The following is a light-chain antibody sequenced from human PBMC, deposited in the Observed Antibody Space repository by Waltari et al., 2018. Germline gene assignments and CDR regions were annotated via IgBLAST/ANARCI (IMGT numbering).Light chain of an antibody. CDR1: PTVLYNSNNRNY. CDR3: HQYYSSPYT. CDR2: WAS. Sequence: DFVMTQSPASLALSLGERSTIHCKTSPTVLYNSNNRNYLTWYQQKPGQPPKLLFYWASTRESGVPDRFSASGSGTDFTLTISRLQPEDVAIYYCHQYYSSPYTFGQGTRLEIK. J-gene: IGKJ2*01. V-gene: IGKV4-1*01.